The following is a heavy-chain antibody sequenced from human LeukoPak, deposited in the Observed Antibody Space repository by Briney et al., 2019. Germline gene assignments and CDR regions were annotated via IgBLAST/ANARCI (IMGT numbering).Heavy chain of an antibody. CDR2: IGGSGSPSSA. CDR1: GFTFSTYA. Sequence: GGSLRLSCAASGFTFSTYAMTWVRQAPGKGLEWVSTIGGSGSPSSASYADSVKGRFTISSDKSEDTLYLLINSLRADDTAIYYCAKNVLGMRAFDIWGQGTMVTVSS. D-gene: IGHD3-16*01. V-gene: IGHV3-23*01. J-gene: IGHJ3*02. CDR3: AKNVLGMRAFDI.